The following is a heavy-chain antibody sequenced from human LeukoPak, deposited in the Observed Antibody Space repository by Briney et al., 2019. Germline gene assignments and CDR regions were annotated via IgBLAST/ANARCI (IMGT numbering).Heavy chain of an antibody. CDR2: INPKNGGT. D-gene: IGHD2-21*02. CDR3: ATKKTPLYCGGDCYSGLGWFDP. J-gene: IGHJ5*02. V-gene: IGHV1-2*02. CDR1: GYTFTGYY. Sequence: AASVKVSCKASGYTFTGYYIHWVRQAPGQGLEWMGWINPKNGGTRFAQKFQGRVTMTRDTSINTAYMELSSLRSDDMAVYYCATKKTPLYCGGDCYSGLGWFDPWGQGTLVTVSS.